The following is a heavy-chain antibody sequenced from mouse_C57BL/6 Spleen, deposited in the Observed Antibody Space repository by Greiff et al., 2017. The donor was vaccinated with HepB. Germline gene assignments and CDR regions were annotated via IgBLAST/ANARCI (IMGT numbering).Heavy chain of an antibody. V-gene: IGHV1-19*01. CDR1: GYTFTDYY. Sequence: VQLQQSGPVLVKPGASVKMSCKASGYTFTDYYMNWVKQSHGKSLEWIGVINPYNGGTSYNQKFKGKATLTVDKSSSTAYMELNSLTSEDSAVYYCARERIYAMDYWGQGTSVTVSS. CDR2: INPYNGGT. CDR3: ARERIYAMDY. J-gene: IGHJ4*01.